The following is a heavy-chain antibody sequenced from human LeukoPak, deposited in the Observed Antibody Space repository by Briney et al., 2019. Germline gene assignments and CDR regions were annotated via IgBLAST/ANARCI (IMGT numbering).Heavy chain of an antibody. D-gene: IGHD6-13*01. Sequence: GGSLRLSCAASGFTFSSYSMNWVRQAPGKGLEWVSAISGSGGSTYYADSVKGRFTISRDNSKNTLYLQMNSLRAEDTAVYYCAKVKKGYSSSYGFDYWGQGTLATVSS. CDR3: AKVKKGYSSSYGFDY. V-gene: IGHV3-23*01. CDR1: GFTFSSYS. J-gene: IGHJ4*02. CDR2: ISGSGGST.